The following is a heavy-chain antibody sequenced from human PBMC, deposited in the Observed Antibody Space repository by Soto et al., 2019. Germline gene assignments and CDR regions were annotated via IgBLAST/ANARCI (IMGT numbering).Heavy chain of an antibody. J-gene: IGHJ5*02. Sequence: SETLSLTCAVYGGSFSGYYWSWIRQPPGKGLEWIGEINHSGSTNYNPSLKSRVTISVDTSKNQFSLKLTSVTAADTAVYFCAKDSSGFDPWSQGTLVT. D-gene: IGHD6-25*01. V-gene: IGHV4-34*01. CDR1: GGSFSGYY. CDR3: AKDSSGFDP. CDR2: INHSGST.